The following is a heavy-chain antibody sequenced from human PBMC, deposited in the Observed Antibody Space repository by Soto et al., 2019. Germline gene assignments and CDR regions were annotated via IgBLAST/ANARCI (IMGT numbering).Heavy chain of an antibody. V-gene: IGHV3-21*01. CDR2: ISSSGSYI. CDR3: ARSIAARLDWFDP. CDR1: GFTFSSDS. J-gene: IGHJ5*02. D-gene: IGHD6-6*01. Sequence: SLRLSCAASGFTFSSDSMNWVRQAPGKGLEWVSSISSSGSYIYYADSVKGRFTISRDNAKNSLYLQMNSLRAEDTAVYYCARSIAARLDWFDPWGQGTLVTVSS.